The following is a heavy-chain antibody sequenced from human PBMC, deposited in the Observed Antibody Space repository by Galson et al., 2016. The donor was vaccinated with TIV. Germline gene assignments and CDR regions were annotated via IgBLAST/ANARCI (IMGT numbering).Heavy chain of an antibody. Sequence: RQAPGQGLEWMGGIIPIFGMTNYAQQFQGRVTITADESTSTIYMELSNLRSADTADYFCARALDTSTNTAYFYYYGLDVWGQGTTVTVSS. D-gene: IGHD5-18*01. V-gene: IGHV1-69*01. CDR3: ARALDTSTNTAYFYYYGLDV. CDR2: IIPIFGMT. J-gene: IGHJ6*02.